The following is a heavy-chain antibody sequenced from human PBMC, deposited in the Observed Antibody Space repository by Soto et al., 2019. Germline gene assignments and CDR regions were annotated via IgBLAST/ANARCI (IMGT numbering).Heavy chain of an antibody. J-gene: IGHJ6*02. V-gene: IGHV3-66*01. CDR3: ARDGRSSSSYYYYGMDV. CDR2: IYSGGST. CDR1: GFTVSSNY. Sequence: GGSLRLSCAASGFTVSSNYMSWVRQAPGKGLEWVSVIYSGGSTYYADSVKGRFTISRDNSKNTLYLQMNSLRAEDTAVYYCARDGRSSSSYYYYGMDVWGQGTTVTVSS. D-gene: IGHD6-6*01.